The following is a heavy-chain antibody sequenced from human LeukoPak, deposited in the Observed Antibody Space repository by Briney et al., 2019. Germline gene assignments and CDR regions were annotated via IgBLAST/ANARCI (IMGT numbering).Heavy chain of an antibody. J-gene: IGHJ4*02. CDR1: GFTFSSYW. CDR3: ARDRFEQHASGDYFDY. D-gene: IGHD3-10*01. V-gene: IGHV3-7*01. Sequence: QSGGSLRLSCAASGFTFSSYWMSWVRQAPGKGLEWVANIKQDGSEKYYVDSVKGRFTISRDNAKNSLYLQMNSLRAEDTAVYYCARDRFEQHASGDYFDYWGQGTLVTVSS. CDR2: IKQDGSEK.